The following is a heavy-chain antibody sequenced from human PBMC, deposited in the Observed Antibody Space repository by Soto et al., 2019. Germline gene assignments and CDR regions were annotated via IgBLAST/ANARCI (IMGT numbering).Heavy chain of an antibody. Sequence: PGGSLRLSCAASGFTFSSYSMNWVRQAPGKGLEWVSSISSSSSYIYYADSVKGRFTISRDNAKNSLYLQMNSLRAEDTAVYYWARGGDVGGFRMDVWGQGTTVTVSS. V-gene: IGHV3-21*01. J-gene: IGHJ6*01. CDR2: ISSSSSYI. CDR3: ARGGDVGGFRMDV. CDR1: GFTFSSYS. D-gene: IGHD3-10*01.